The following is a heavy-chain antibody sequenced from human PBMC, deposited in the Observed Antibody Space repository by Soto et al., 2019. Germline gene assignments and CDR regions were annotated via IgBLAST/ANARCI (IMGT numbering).Heavy chain of an antibody. CDR1: GYTFTSYD. CDR3: ARGPADYDFWSGYYSRGAFDI. CDR2: MNPNSGNT. V-gene: IGHV1-8*01. Sequence: ASVKVSCKASGYTFTSYDINWVRQATGQGLEWMGWMNPNSGNTGYAQKFQGRVTMTRNTSISTAYTELSSLRSEDTAVYYCARGPADYDFWSGYYSRGAFDIWGQGTMVTVSS. D-gene: IGHD3-3*01. J-gene: IGHJ3*02.